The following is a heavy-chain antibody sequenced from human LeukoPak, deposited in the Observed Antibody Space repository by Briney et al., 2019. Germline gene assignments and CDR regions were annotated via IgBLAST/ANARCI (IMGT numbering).Heavy chain of an antibody. Sequence: GASVKVSCKASGYTFTSYDINWVRQATGQGLEWMGWMNPNSGNTGYAQKFQGRVTMTRNTSISTAYMELSSLRSEDTAVYYCARSGYPHYDFWSGYYLGAYYYYGMDVWGQGTTVTVSS. J-gene: IGHJ6*02. D-gene: IGHD3-3*01. V-gene: IGHV1-8*01. CDR1: GYTFTSYD. CDR2: MNPNSGNT. CDR3: ARSGYPHYDFWSGYYLGAYYYYGMDV.